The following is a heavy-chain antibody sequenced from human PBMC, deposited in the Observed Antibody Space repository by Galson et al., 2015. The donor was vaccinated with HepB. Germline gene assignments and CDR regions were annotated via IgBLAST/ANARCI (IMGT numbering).Heavy chain of an antibody. Sequence: SLRLSCAASGFTFSSYSMNWVRQAPGKGLEWVSSISSSSSYIYYADSVKGRFTISRDNAKNSLYLQMNSLRAEDTAMYYCARDRLAVAGTSDYWGQGTLVTVSS. CDR1: GFTFSSYS. CDR3: ARDRLAVAGTSDY. V-gene: IGHV3-21*01. D-gene: IGHD6-19*01. J-gene: IGHJ4*02. CDR2: ISSSSSYI.